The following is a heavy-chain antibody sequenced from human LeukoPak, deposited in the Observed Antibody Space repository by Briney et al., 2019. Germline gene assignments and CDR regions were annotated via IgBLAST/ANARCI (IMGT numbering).Heavy chain of an antibody. CDR1: GYTFTSYY. V-gene: IGHV1-46*01. D-gene: IGHD5-12*01. CDR3: AREEGLVATPY. CDR2: VNPSGGST. Sequence: ASVKVSCKASGYTFTSYYMHWVRQAPGQGLEWMGIVNPSGGSTSYAQKFQGRVTMTRDTSTSTVYMELSSLRSEDAAVYYCAREEGLVATPYWGQGTLVTVSS. J-gene: IGHJ4*02.